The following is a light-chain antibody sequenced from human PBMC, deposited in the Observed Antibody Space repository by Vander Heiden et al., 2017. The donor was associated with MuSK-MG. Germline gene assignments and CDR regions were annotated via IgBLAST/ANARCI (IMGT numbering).Light chain of an antibody. J-gene: IGKJ4*01. Sequence: DIQMTQFPSSLSAFVGDRVTITCQASQDISNYLNWYQQKPGKAPKLLIYDASNLETGVPSRFSGSGSGTDFTFTISSLQPVDIATYYCQQYDNLPLTFGGATKVEIK. V-gene: IGKV1-33*01. CDR3: QQYDNLPLT. CDR2: DAS. CDR1: QDISNY.